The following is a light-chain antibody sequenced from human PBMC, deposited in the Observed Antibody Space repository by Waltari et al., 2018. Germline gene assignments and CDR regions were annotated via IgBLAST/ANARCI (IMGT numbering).Light chain of an antibody. V-gene: IGKV1-33*01. CDR2: DAS. J-gene: IGKJ4*01. Sequence: DIHMTQSPSSLSAPVGDRVTITCQASQDIKQSLNWFHQKPGTAPEVLIFDASNSQTGAPSRFSGIGSGTDFTFTISSLQPEDMGTYYCQQYHSVPLTFGGGTTVEIK. CDR1: QDIKQS. CDR3: QQYHSVPLT.